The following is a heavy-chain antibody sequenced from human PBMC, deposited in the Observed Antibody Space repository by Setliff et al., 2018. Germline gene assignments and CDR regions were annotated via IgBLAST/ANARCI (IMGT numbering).Heavy chain of an antibody. CDR1: GYTFTSYG. J-gene: IGHJ3*02. Sequence: GASVKVSCKASGYTFTSYGISWVRQAPGQGLEWMGWVSAYNGNTNYAQKLQGRVTMTTDTSTSTAYMELRSLRSDDTAVYYCASGGGATGVSDAFDIWGQGTMVTVSS. D-gene: IGHD1-26*01. V-gene: IGHV1-18*01. CDR3: ASGGGATGVSDAFDI. CDR2: VSAYNGNT.